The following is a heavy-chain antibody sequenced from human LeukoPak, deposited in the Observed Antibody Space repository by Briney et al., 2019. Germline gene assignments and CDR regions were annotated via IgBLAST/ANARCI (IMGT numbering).Heavy chain of an antibody. CDR3: ARDSSYSSSLYYFGY. Sequence: ASVKVSCKASGYTFTDYYMHWVRQPPAQGLEWMGWINPHSGGTSYAQKFQGRVTMTRDTSISTVYMEVSRLRSDDTAVYYCARDSSYSSSLYYFGYWGQGTLVTVSS. D-gene: IGHD6-6*01. CDR1: GYTFTDYY. CDR2: INPHSGGT. V-gene: IGHV1-2*02. J-gene: IGHJ4*02.